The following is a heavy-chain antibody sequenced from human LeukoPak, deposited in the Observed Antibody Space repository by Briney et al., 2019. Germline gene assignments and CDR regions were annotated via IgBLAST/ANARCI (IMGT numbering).Heavy chain of an antibody. CDR2: ISGSGGST. CDR1: GFTFSTYA. J-gene: IGHJ4*02. V-gene: IGHV3-23*01. CDR3: AKGTKYYYDSSGYDY. D-gene: IGHD3-22*01. Sequence: GGSLGLSCAASGFTFSTYAMSWVRQAPGKGLEWVSAISGSGGSTYYADSVKGRFTISRDNSKNTLYLQMNSLRAEDTAVYYCAKGTKYYYDSSGYDYWGQGTLVTVSS.